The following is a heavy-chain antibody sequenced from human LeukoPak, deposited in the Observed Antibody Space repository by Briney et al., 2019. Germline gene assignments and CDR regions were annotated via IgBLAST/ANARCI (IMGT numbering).Heavy chain of an antibody. CDR2: IWYDGSNK. V-gene: IGHV3-33*01. Sequence: GGSLRLSCAASGFTFSSYGMHWVRQAPGKGLEWVAVIWYDGSNKYYADSVKGRFTISRDNSKNTLYLQMHSLRAEDTAVYYCARPSLAYCGGDCYSWYYYGMDVWGQGTTVTVSS. J-gene: IGHJ6*02. D-gene: IGHD2-21*02. CDR3: ARPSLAYCGGDCYSWYYYGMDV. CDR1: GFTFSSYG.